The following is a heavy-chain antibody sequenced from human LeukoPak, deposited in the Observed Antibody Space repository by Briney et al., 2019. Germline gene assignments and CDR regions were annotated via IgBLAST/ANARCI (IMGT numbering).Heavy chain of an antibody. V-gene: IGHV4-4*07. CDR2: IYTSGST. CDR1: GGSISSYY. J-gene: IGHJ4*02. Sequence: PSETLSLTCTVSGGSISSYYWSWIRQPAGKGLEWIGRIYTSGSTNYNPPLKSRVTMSVDTSKNQFSLKLSSVTAADTAVYYCAREAYYYDSSGYSFDYWGQGTLVTVSS. D-gene: IGHD3-22*01. CDR3: AREAYYYDSSGYSFDY.